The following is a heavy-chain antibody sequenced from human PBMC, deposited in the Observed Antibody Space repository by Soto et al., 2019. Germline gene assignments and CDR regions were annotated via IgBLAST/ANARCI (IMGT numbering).Heavy chain of an antibody. CDR3: ARGGEQWLPKGDYFDY. CDR2: IIPIFGTA. J-gene: IGHJ4*02. D-gene: IGHD6-19*01. V-gene: IGHV1-69*12. CDR1: GGTFSSYA. Sequence: QVQLVQSGAEVKKPGSSVKVSCKASGGTFSSYAISWVRQAPGQGLEWMGGIIPIFGTANYAQKFQGRVTITADESTSRAYMELSSLRSEDTAVYYCARGGEQWLPKGDYFDYWGQGTLVTVSS.